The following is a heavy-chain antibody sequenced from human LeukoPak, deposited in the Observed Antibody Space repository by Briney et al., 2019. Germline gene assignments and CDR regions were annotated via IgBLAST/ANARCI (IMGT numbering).Heavy chain of an antibody. J-gene: IGHJ4*02. D-gene: IGHD2-2*01. Sequence: GGSLRLSCAASGFTFSSYAMSWVRQAPGKGLEWVSAISGSGGSTYYADSVKGRFTISRDNSKNTLYLQMNSLRAEDTAVYYCAKDHGSVVVVPARSWGQGTLVTVSS. CDR1: GFTFSSYA. CDR2: ISGSGGST. CDR3: AKDHGSVVVVPARS. V-gene: IGHV3-23*01.